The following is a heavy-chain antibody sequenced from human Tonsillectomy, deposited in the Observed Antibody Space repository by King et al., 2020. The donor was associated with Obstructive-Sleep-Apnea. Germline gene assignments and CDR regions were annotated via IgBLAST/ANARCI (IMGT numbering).Heavy chain of an antibody. D-gene: IGHD6-13*01. CDR2: VFYTGST. CDR1: GGSISTYF. J-gene: IGHJ4*02. Sequence: QVQLQESGPGLVKPSETLSLTCSVSGGSISTYFWSWLRQPPGKGLEWIGYVFYTGSTNYNSSLKSRVTMSVDMSKNHFSLTLSSVTAADTAVYYCARGVAATGYFDYWGQGNLVTVSS. CDR3: ARGVAATGYFDY. V-gene: IGHV4-59*08.